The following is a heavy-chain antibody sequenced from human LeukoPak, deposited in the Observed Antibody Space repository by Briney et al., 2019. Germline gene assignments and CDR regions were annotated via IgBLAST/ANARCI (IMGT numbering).Heavy chain of an antibody. V-gene: IGHV1-18*01. Sequence: ASVKVSCEASGYTFTSYGISWVRQAPGQGLEWMGWISAYNGNTNYAQKLQGRVTMTTDTSTSTAYMELRSLRSDDTAVYYCARVNDFWSGYYPDYYYGMDVWGQGTTVTVSS. J-gene: IGHJ6*02. CDR1: GYTFTSYG. CDR2: ISAYNGNT. D-gene: IGHD3-3*01. CDR3: ARVNDFWSGYYPDYYYGMDV.